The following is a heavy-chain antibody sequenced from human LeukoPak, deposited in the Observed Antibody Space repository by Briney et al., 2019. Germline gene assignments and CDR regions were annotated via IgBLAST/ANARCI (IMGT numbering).Heavy chain of an antibody. D-gene: IGHD2-21*02. V-gene: IGHV3-48*03. CDR1: GSTFSSYE. Sequence: PGGSLRLSCAASGSTFSSYELNWVRQAPGKGLEWVSYISDIGSTQHYADSVKGRFTISRGNAKNSLYLQMNSLTAEDTALYYCARDRSKVTAYDDALDIWGQGTMVIVSS. CDR3: ARDRSKVTAYDDALDI. CDR2: ISDIGSTQ. J-gene: IGHJ3*02.